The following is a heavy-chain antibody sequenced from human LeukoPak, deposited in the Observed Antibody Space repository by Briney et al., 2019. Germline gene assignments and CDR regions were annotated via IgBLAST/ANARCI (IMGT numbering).Heavy chain of an antibody. J-gene: IGHJ4*02. CDR2: INHSGST. Sequence: SGTLSLTCAVYGGSFSGYYWSWIRQPPGKGLEGIGEINHSGSTNYNPSLKSRVTISGDTSKNQFSLKLSSVTAADTAVYYCARLGYFDYWGQGTLVTVSS. CDR3: ARLGYFDY. CDR1: GGSFSGYY. V-gene: IGHV4-34*01.